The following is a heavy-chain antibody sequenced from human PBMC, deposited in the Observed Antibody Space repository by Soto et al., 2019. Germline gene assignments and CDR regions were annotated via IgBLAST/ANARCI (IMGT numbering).Heavy chain of an antibody. CDR1: GYTFTSYG. CDR2: ISAYNGNT. Sequence: QVQLVQSGAEVKKPGASVKVSCKASGYTFTSYGISWVRQAPGQGLEWMGWISAYNGNTNYAQKLQGRVTMTTDTSTSTAYMELRSLRSDDTAVYYCARMSLRYFDWLLSDNWFDPWGQGTLVTVSS. V-gene: IGHV1-18*01. D-gene: IGHD3-9*01. J-gene: IGHJ5*02. CDR3: ARMSLRYFDWLLSDNWFDP.